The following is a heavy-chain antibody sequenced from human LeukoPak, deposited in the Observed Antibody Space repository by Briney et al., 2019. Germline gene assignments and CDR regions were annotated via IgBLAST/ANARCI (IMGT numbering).Heavy chain of an antibody. CDR3: ARDGLNCTNGVCYYYFDY. CDR1: GVSISSGGYY. V-gene: IGHV4-31*03. J-gene: IGHJ4*02. D-gene: IGHD2-8*01. CDR2: IYYRGST. Sequence: SQTLSLTCTVSGVSISSGGYYWRWIRQHPGKGLEWIGYIYYRGSTYYNPSLKSRVTISVDTSKNQFSLKLSSVTAADTAVYYCARDGLNCTNGVCYYYFDYWGQGTLVTVSS.